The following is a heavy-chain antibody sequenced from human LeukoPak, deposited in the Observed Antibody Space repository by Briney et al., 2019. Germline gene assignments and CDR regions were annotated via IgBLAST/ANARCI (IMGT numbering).Heavy chain of an antibody. CDR1: GFTFSSYW. D-gene: IGHD1-7*01. V-gene: IGHV3-74*01. CDR2: INSDGSST. Sequence: GGSLRLSCAASGFTFSSYWMHWVRQAPGKGLVWVSRINSDGSSTSYADSVKGRFTISRDNAKNTLYLQVNSLRAEDTAVYYCARVGRYNWNYAFDIWGQGTMVTVSS. CDR3: ARVGRYNWNYAFDI. J-gene: IGHJ3*02.